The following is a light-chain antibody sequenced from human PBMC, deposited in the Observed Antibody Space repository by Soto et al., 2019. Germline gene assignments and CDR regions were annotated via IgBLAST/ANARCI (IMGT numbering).Light chain of an antibody. CDR1: QSVSISY. J-gene: IGKJ5*01. Sequence: EIVLTHTPCTLTLSPGERAALSCRASQSVSISYLAWYHQKPGQAPRLLIYGASIRATGIPGRFTGSGAGSDFSLTISRPEPEDFAGHNCRQYGSWSPNTLDQGTRLEIK. CDR3: RQYGSWSPNT. CDR2: GAS. V-gene: IGKV3-20*01.